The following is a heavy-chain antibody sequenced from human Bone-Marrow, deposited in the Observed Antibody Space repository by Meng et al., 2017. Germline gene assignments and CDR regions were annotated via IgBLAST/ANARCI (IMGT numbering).Heavy chain of an antibody. D-gene: IGHD4-17*01. Sequence: GESLKISCAASGFTFSSYSMNWVRQAPGKGLEWVSSISSSSSYIYYADSVKGRFTISRDNAKNSLYLQINSLRAEDTAVYYFARDPPGGVTTSFGSQGDYWGQGTLVTVSS. CDR1: GFTFSSYS. V-gene: IGHV3-21*01. J-gene: IGHJ4*02. CDR2: ISSSSSYI. CDR3: ARDPPGGVTTSFGSQGDY.